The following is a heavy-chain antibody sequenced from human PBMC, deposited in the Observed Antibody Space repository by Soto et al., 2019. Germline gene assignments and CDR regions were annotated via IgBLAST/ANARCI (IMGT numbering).Heavy chain of an antibody. CDR2: ISAYNGNT. D-gene: IGHD2-2*01. V-gene: IGHV1-18*01. CDR1: GYTFTSYG. Sequence: ASVKVSCKASGYTFTSYGISWVRQAPGQGLEWMGWISAYNGNTNYAQKLQGRVTMTTDTSTSTAYMELRSLRSDDTAVYYCARDSGGYCSSTSCQRDWFDPWGQGTLVTVSS. J-gene: IGHJ5*02. CDR3: ARDSGGYCSSTSCQRDWFDP.